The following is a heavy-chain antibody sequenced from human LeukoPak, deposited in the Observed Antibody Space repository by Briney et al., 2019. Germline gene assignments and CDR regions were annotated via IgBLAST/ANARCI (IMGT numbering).Heavy chain of an antibody. V-gene: IGHV4-34*01. J-gene: IGHJ4*02. CDR2: INHSGST. D-gene: IGHD4-17*01. CDR1: GGSFSGYY. Sequence: KPSETLSLXCAVYGGSFSGYYWSWIRQPPGKGLEWIGEINHSGSTNYNPSLKSRVTISVDTSKNRFSLKQTSVTAADTAVYYCARGKTRYGDYVLWYYWGQGTLVTVSS. CDR3: ARGKTRYGDYVLWYY.